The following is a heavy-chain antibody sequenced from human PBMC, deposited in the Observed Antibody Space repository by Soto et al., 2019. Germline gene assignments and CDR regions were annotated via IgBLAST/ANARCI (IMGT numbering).Heavy chain of an antibody. D-gene: IGHD3-22*01. CDR3: ASSSAYYYDSSGYHY. CDR1: GGTFSSYA. V-gene: IGHV1-69*13. Sequence: SVKVSCKASGGTFSSYAISWVRQAPGQGLEWMGGIIPIFGTANYAQKFQGRVTITADESTSTAYMELSSLRSEDTAVYYCASSSAYYYDSSGYHYWGQGTLVTVSS. CDR2: IIPIFGTA. J-gene: IGHJ4*02.